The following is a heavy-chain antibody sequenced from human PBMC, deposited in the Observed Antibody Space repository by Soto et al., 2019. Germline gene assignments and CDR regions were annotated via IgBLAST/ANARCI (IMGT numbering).Heavy chain of an antibody. CDR1: GYTFTNYA. J-gene: IGHJ4*02. Sequence: ASVKVSCKASGYTFTNYAMLWVRQAPGQRLEWMGWINAGIGDTQYSQDCQGRVTITRDTSASTAYMELSSLRSEDTAGYYFARDFSMVVAPPGYWGQGTLVNVSS. CDR3: ARDFSMVVAPPGY. CDR2: INAGIGDT. D-gene: IGHD3-22*01. V-gene: IGHV1-3*01.